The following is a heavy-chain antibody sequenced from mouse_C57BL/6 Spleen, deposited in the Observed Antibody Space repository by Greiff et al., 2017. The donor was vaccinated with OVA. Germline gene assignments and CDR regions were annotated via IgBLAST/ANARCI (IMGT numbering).Heavy chain of an antibody. V-gene: IGHV1-9*01. J-gene: IGHJ2*01. CDR3: ARGGKVGSSYLYYFDY. CDR2: ILPGSGST. CDR1: GYTFTGYW. D-gene: IGHD1-1*01. Sequence: QVQLKQSGAELMKPGASVKLSCKATGYTFTGYWIEWVKQRPGHGLEWIGEILPGSGSTNYNEKFKGKATFTADTSSNTAYMQLSSLTTEDSAIYYCARGGKVGSSYLYYFDYWGQGTTLTVSS.